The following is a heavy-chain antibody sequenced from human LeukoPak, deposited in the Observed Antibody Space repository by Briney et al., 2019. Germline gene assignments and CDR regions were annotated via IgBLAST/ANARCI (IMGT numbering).Heavy chain of an antibody. CDR2: IWYDGSNK. V-gene: IGHV3-33*01. Sequence: GRSLRLSCAASGFTFSSYGMHWVRQAPGKGLEWVAVIWYDGSNKYYADSVKGRFTISRDNSKNTLYLQMNSLRAEDTAVYYCARGLSTGYYFDSWGQGTLVTVSS. CDR1: GFTFSSYG. CDR3: ARGLSTGYYFDS. J-gene: IGHJ4*02. D-gene: IGHD3-22*01.